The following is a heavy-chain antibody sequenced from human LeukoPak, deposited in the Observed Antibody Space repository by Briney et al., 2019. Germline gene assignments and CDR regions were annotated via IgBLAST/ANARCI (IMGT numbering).Heavy chain of an antibody. CDR2: IYTSGST. J-gene: IGHJ5*02. D-gene: IGHD3-22*01. V-gene: IGHV4-4*07. CDR3: ARGNDSSGYSEWFDP. Sequence: SETLSLTCTVSGGSISSYCWSWIRQPAGKGLEWIGRIYTSGSTNYNPSLKSRVTMSVDTSKNQFSLKLSSVTAADTAVYYCARGNDSSGYSEWFDPWGQGTLVTVSS. CDR1: GGSISSYC.